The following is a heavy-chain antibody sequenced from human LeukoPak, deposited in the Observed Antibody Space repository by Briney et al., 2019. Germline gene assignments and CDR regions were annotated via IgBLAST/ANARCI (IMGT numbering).Heavy chain of an antibody. Sequence: SVKVSCKASGGTFSSYAISWVRQAPGQGLEWMGGIIPIFGTANYAQKFQGRVTITADKSTSTAYMELSSLRSEDTAVYYCAAYYYDSSGYRPDYWGQGTLVTVSS. CDR2: IIPIFGTA. CDR1: GGTFSSYA. J-gene: IGHJ4*02. CDR3: AAYYYDSSGYRPDY. D-gene: IGHD3-22*01. V-gene: IGHV1-69*06.